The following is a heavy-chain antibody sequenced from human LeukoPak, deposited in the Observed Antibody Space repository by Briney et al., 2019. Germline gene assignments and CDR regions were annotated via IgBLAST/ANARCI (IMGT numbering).Heavy chain of an antibody. Sequence: SETLSLTCAVYGGSFSGYYWSCIRQPPGKGLEWIGEINHSGSTNYNPSLKSRVTISVDTSKNQFSPKLSSVTAADTAVYYCARDAGSPPPLYYYYGMDVWGQGTTVTVSS. CDR2: INHSGST. CDR1: GGSFSGYY. CDR3: ARDAGSPPPLYYYYGMDV. D-gene: IGHD1-26*01. V-gene: IGHV4-34*01. J-gene: IGHJ6*02.